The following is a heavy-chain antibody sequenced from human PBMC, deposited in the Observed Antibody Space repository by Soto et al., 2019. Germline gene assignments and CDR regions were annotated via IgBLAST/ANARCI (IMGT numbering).Heavy chain of an antibody. CDR2: MYYSGST. V-gene: IGHV4-59*01. D-gene: IGHD2-15*01. J-gene: IGHJ6*02. CDR3: ARSSTGLGIVVVVAATPNYYYYGMDV. Sequence: SETLSLTCTVSVESISIYYWSWIRQPPGKGLEWIGYMYYSGSTNYNPSLKSRVTISVDTSKNQFSLKLSSVTAADTAVYYCARSSTGLGIVVVVAATPNYYYYGMDVWGQGTTVTVSS. CDR1: VESISIYY.